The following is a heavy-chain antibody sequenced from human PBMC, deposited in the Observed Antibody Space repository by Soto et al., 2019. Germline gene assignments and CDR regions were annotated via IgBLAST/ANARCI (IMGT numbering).Heavy chain of an antibody. CDR3: AQLGLMTFSHKHYFNH. V-gene: IGHV3-23*01. Sequence: GGSLRLSCVASGFNFDNYGMSWVRQAPGEGLEWVSAIKNDGTSTYYAASVEDRFTISRDNSKNTLYLQLNSLRAEDTAAYYCAQLGLMTFSHKHYFNHWGRGTLVTVSS. D-gene: IGHD3-16*01. CDR2: IKNDGTST. CDR1: GFNFDNYG. J-gene: IGHJ4*02.